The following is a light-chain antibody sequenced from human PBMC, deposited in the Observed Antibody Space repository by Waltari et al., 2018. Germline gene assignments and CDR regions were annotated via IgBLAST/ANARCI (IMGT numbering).Light chain of an antibody. V-gene: IGKV3-20*01. CDR1: QSVGRT. Sequence: EIELTQSPGTLSLSPGKRATLFCRASQSVGRTLAWYQQKPGQAPRLLIYDTSTRATGIPDRFSATGSGTDFSLTISRLEPEDFAVYYCQKYGRLPATFGRGTTVEIK. CDR2: DTS. CDR3: QKYGRLPAT. J-gene: IGKJ1*01.